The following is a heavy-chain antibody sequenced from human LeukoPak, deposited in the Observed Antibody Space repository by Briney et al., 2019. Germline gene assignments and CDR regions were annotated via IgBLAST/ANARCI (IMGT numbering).Heavy chain of an antibody. J-gene: IGHJ3*02. CDR1: GGSFSGYY. CDR3: ARAVPITMIVVVGYAFDI. D-gene: IGHD3-22*01. Sequence: ASETLSLTCAVYGGSFSGYYWSWIRQPPGKGLEWIGEINHSGSTNYNPSLKSRVTISVDTSKNQFSLKLSSVTAADTPVYYCARAVPITMIVVVGYAFDIWGQGTMVTVSS. V-gene: IGHV4-34*01. CDR2: INHSGST.